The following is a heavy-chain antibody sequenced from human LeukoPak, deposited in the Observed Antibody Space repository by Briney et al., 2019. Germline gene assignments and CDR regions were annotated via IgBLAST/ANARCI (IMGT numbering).Heavy chain of an antibody. J-gene: IGHJ3*02. D-gene: IGHD5-24*01. V-gene: IGHV3-43*02. CDR1: GFTFDDYA. Sequence: GGSLRLSCAASGFTFDDYAIHWVRQAPGRGLDWVSLISGDGDSTYYADSVKGRFTISRDNSKNSLYLQMNSLRTEDTALYYCAKGNERRAFDIRGQGTMVTVSS. CDR2: ISGDGDST. CDR3: AKGNERRAFDI.